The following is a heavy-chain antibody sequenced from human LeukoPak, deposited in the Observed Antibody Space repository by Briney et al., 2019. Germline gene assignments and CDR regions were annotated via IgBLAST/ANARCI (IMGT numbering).Heavy chain of an antibody. CDR2: IYRGGNT. Sequence: AGSLRVSCAAYGFTVSSNYRRWVRQAPGKGLEWVSLIYRGGNTYYADSVKGRFTVSRDTNKHTLELQMSSIRAEDTALYYWARTFDYRFDNWGQGTLVTVSS. D-gene: IGHD3-16*01. CDR3: ARTFDYRFDN. J-gene: IGHJ4*02. V-gene: IGHV3-53*01. CDR1: GFTVSSNY.